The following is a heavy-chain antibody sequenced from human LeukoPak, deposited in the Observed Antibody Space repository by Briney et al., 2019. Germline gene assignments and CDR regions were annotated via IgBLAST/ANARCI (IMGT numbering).Heavy chain of an antibody. Sequence: GGSLRLSCAASGFTFSSYGMNWVRQAPGKGLEWVSSISSSSSYIYYADSVKGRFTISRDNAMNSLYLQMNSLRAEDTAVYYCARAMYSSSWYRHFDYWGQGTLVTVSS. V-gene: IGHV3-21*03. D-gene: IGHD6-13*01. J-gene: IGHJ4*02. CDR2: ISSSSSYI. CDR3: ARAMYSSSWYRHFDY. CDR1: GFTFSSYG.